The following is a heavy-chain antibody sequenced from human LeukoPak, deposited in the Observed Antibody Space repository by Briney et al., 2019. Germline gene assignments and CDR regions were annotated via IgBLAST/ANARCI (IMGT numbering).Heavy chain of an antibody. V-gene: IGHV3-7*02. CDR3: ATIKQNAFDI. CDR1: GFTFIRHW. CDR2: IKEDGSEK. D-gene: IGHD1/OR15-1a*01. Sequence: GGSLLHTCAASGFTFIRHWMSWVRQAPGKGLEWVANIKEDGSEKYYVDSMKGRFSISRDNAKNSLYLQVNSLRDEDTAVYYCATIKQNAFDIWGQGTTGTVSS. J-gene: IGHJ3*02.